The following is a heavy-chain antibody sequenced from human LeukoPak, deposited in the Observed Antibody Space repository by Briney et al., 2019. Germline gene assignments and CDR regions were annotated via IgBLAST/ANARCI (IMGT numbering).Heavy chain of an antibody. V-gene: IGHV4-59*01. J-gene: IGHJ4*02. CDR3: ATMGYYDFWSGYYHGGYFDY. CDR1: GGSISSYY. Sequence: SETLSLTFTVSGGSISSYYWSWIRQPPGKGLEWIGYIYYSGSTNYNPSLKSRVTISVDTSKNQFSLKLSSVTAADTAVYYCATMGYYDFWSGYYHGGYFDYWGQGTLVTVSS. D-gene: IGHD3-3*01. CDR2: IYYSGST.